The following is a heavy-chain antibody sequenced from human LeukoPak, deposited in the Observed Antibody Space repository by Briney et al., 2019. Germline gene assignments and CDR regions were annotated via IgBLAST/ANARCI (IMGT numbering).Heavy chain of an antibody. Sequence: GGSLRLSCAASGFIFSNYWMLLVRQAPGKGLVWVSRINSDGSSTSYADSVKGRFTISRDNAKNTLYLQMNSLRAEDTAVYYCARVRGGYYSDYWGQGTLVTVS. CDR2: INSDGSST. CDR1: GFIFSNYW. V-gene: IGHV3-74*01. J-gene: IGHJ4*02. D-gene: IGHD3-16*01. CDR3: ARVRGGYYSDY.